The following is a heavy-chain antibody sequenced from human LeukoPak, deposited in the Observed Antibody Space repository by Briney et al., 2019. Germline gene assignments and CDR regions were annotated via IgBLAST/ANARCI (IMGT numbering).Heavy chain of an antibody. Sequence: GALRLSCAASGFTFSSYWMHWVRQAPGKGLVWVSRINSDGSSTSYADSVKGRFTISRDSSKNTLFLQMNRLRPEDAGVYYCAKAPVTTCRGAYCYPFDYWGQGTLVTVSS. CDR3: AKAPVTTCRGAYCYPFDY. CDR2: INSDGSST. D-gene: IGHD2-21*01. CDR1: GFTFSSYW. V-gene: IGHV3-74*01. J-gene: IGHJ4*02.